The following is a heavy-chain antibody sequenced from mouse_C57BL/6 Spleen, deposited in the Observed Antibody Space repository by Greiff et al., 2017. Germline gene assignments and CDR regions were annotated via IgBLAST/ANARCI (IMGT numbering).Heavy chain of an antibody. D-gene: IGHD1-1*01. CDR3: AREAYGSSLYWYFDV. V-gene: IGHV5-4*01. Sequence: EVHLVESGGGLVKPGGSLKLSCAASGFTFSSYAMSWVRQTPEKRLEWVATISDGGSYTYYPDNVKGRFTISRENAKNNLYLQMSHLKSEDTAMYYCAREAYGSSLYWYFDVWGTGTTVTVSS. CDR2: ISDGGSYT. J-gene: IGHJ1*03. CDR1: GFTFSSYA.